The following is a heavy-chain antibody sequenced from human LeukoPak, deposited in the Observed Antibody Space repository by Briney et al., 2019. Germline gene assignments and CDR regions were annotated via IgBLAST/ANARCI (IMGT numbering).Heavy chain of an antibody. V-gene: IGHV3-7*01. Sequence: GGSRRLSCAASGFTFSSYWMSWVRKAPGKGLEGGPNIKQEGSEKYYVDSVKGRFTISRDNAKNSLYLQMNSLRAEDTAVYYCARDLRGRYDSSGYRVYYFDYWGQGTLVTVSS. CDR3: ARDLRGRYDSSGYRVYYFDY. CDR1: GFTFSSYW. D-gene: IGHD3-22*01. CDR2: IKQEGSEK. J-gene: IGHJ4*02.